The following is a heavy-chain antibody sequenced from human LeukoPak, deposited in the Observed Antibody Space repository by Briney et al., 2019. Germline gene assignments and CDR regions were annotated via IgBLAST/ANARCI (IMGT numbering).Heavy chain of an antibody. V-gene: IGHV3-21*01. CDR2: SSGTSNDI. CDR1: GGSISRTNYY. J-gene: IGHJ4*02. D-gene: IGHD3-16*01. Sequence: ETLSLTCTVSGGSISRTNYYWDWVRQAPGKGLEWVSTSSGTSNDIYYASSLRGRFTISRDNAKKSLYLQMNSLRVEDTAVYYCAGGSGTYSPDYWGQGTLVTVSS. CDR3: AGGSGTYSPDY.